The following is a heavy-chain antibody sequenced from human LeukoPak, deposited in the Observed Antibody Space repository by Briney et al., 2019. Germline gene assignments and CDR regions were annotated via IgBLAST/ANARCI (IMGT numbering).Heavy chain of an antibody. Sequence: GGSLRLSCAASGFTFDDYGLSWVRQVPGKGLEWVSGLNWNGASTCYADSVKGRFTISRDNAKNSLYLQMNSLRAEDTAVYYCAYTVTTGYWGQGTLVTVSS. CDR3: AYTVTTGY. CDR2: LNWNGAST. J-gene: IGHJ4*02. CDR1: GFTFDDYG. D-gene: IGHD4-11*01. V-gene: IGHV3-20*04.